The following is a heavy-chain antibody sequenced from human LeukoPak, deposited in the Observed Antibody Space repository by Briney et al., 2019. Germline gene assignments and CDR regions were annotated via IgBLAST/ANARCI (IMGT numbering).Heavy chain of an antibody. CDR1: GGSISSYY. D-gene: IGHD3-10*01. Sequence: SETLSLTCTASGGSISSYYWSRIRQPPGKGLEWIGYIYYSGSTNYNPSLKSRVTISVDTSKNQFSLKLSSVTAADTAVYYCASSITMVRGVSDGGFDYWGQGTLVTVSS. V-gene: IGHV4-59*01. J-gene: IGHJ4*02. CDR2: IYYSGST. CDR3: ASSITMVRGVSDGGFDY.